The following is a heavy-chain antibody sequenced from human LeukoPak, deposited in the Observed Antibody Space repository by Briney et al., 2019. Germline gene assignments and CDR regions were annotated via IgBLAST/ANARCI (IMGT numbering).Heavy chain of an antibody. J-gene: IGHJ4*02. Sequence: GASVKVSCKASGFTFTSSAMQWVRQARGQRLEWIGWIVVGSGNTNYAQKFQERVTITRDMSTSTAYMELSSLRAEDTAVYYCAKVGGGPDLNYGSGTPAGDLDYWGQGTLVTVSS. CDR1: GFTFTSSA. V-gene: IGHV1-58*02. CDR2: IVVGSGNT. CDR3: AKVGGGPDLNYGSGTPAGDLDY. D-gene: IGHD3-10*01.